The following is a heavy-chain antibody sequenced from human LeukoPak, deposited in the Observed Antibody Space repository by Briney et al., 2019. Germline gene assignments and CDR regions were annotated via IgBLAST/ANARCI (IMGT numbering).Heavy chain of an antibody. J-gene: IGHJ5*02. D-gene: IGHD6-13*01. CDR3: ASYPAAAGTGNWFDP. CDR2: ISAYNGNT. Sequence: ASVKVSCKASGYTFTSYGISWVRQAPGQGLEWVGWISAYNGNTNYAQKLQGRVTMTTDTSTSTAYMELRSLRSDDTAVYYCASYPAAAGTGNWFDPWGQGTLVTVSS. V-gene: IGHV1-18*01. CDR1: GYTFTSYG.